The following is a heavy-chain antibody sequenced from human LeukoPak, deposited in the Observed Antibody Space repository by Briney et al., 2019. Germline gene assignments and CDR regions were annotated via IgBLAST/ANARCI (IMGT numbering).Heavy chain of an antibody. CDR1: GYTFTGYY. Sequence: ASVKVSCKASGYTFTGYYMHWVRQAPGQGLEWMGWINPNSGGTNYAQKFQGRVTMTRDTSISTAYMELSRLRSGDTAVYYCARSRCSSTSCYRFDYWGQGTLVTVSS. J-gene: IGHJ4*02. CDR2: INPNSGGT. CDR3: ARSRCSSTSCYRFDY. V-gene: IGHV1-2*02. D-gene: IGHD2-2*01.